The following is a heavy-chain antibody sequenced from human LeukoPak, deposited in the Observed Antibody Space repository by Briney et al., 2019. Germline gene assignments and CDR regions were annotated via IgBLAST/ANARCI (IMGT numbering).Heavy chain of an antibody. V-gene: IGHV1-69*01. Sequence: ASVKVSCKASGGTFSSYAISWVRQAPGQGLEWMGGITPIFGTANYAQKFQGRVTITADESTSTAYMELSSLRSEDTAVYYCARDHCSSTSCYYLTDPPFDPWGQGTLVTVSS. J-gene: IGHJ5*02. CDR2: ITPIFGTA. CDR3: ARDHCSSTSCYYLTDPPFDP. D-gene: IGHD2-2*01. CDR1: GGTFSSYA.